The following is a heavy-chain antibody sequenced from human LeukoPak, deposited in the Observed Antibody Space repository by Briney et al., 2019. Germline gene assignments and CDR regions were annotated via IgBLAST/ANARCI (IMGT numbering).Heavy chain of an antibody. V-gene: IGHV3-48*03. CDR2: ITADGTNK. J-gene: IGHJ4*02. CDR3: AREVEWELPDY. CDR1: GFTFSSYA. D-gene: IGHD1-26*01. Sequence: GGSLRLSCAASGFTFSSYAMNWVRQAPGKGLEWISYITADGTNKYDADSVKGRFTISRDNAKNSLYLQMHSLRVDDTAIYYCAREVEWELPDYWGQGTLVTVSS.